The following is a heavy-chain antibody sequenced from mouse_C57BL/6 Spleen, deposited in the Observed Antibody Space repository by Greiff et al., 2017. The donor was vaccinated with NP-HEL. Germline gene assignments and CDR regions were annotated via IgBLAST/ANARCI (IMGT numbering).Heavy chain of an antibody. CDR2: ISDGGSYT. CDR3: ARRRWDFDY. D-gene: IGHD1-1*02. J-gene: IGHJ2*01. CDR1: GFTFSSYA. V-gene: IGHV5-4*01. Sequence: VQLKESGGGLVKPGGSLKLSCAASGFTFSSYAMSWVRQTPEKRLEWVATISDGGSYTYYPDNVKGRFTISRDNAKNNLYLQMSHLKSEDTAMYYCARRRWDFDYWGQGATLTVSS.